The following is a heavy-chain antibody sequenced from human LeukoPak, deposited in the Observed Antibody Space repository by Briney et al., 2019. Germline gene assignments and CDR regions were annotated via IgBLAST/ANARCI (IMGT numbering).Heavy chain of an antibody. V-gene: IGHV3-23*01. CDR2: VSGTGGTT. J-gene: IGHJ3*02. CDR1: GFTFSSYG. CDR3: AKDRRYYDSSGYPPDAFDI. Sequence: PGGTLRLSCAASGFTFSSYGMTWVRQAPGKGLEWVSAVSGTGGTTYYADSVKGRFTISRDSSKNTLYLQMNSLRAEDTAVYYCAKDRRYYDSSGYPPDAFDIWGQGTMVTVSS. D-gene: IGHD3-22*01.